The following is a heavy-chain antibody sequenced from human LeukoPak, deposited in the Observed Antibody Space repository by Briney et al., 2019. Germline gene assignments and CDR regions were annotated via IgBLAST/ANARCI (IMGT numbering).Heavy chain of an antibody. V-gene: IGHV3-23*01. D-gene: IGHD2-15*01. Sequence: GGSPRLSCAASGFTFSSCAMSWVRQAPGKGLEWVSAISGSGGSTYYADSVKGRFTISRDNSKNMLYLQMNSLRAEDTAVYYCAKENQVVVAAIPDYWGQGTLVTVSS. CDR1: GFTFSSCA. CDR2: ISGSGGST. CDR3: AKENQVVVAAIPDY. J-gene: IGHJ4*02.